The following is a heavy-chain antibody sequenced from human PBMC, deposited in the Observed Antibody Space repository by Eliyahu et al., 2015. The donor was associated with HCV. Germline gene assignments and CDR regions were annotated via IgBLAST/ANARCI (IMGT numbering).Heavy chain of an antibody. CDR2: IYWNDDK. Sequence: QITLKESGPTLVKPTQTLTLTCTFSGFSLTTTGVGVGWIRQPPGKVLEWLALIYWNDDKRYSPSLKTRLTITKDTSTNQVVLTMTNMDPVDTATYYCAHRSVEMATIGHYGMDVWGQGTTVTVS. J-gene: IGHJ6*02. CDR1: GFSLTTTGVG. D-gene: IGHD5-24*01. CDR3: AHRSVEMATIGHYGMDV. V-gene: IGHV2-5*01.